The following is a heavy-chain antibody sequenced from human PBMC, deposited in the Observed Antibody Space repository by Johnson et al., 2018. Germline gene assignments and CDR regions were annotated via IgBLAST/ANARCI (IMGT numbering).Heavy chain of an antibody. CDR2: ISYSGST. CDR1: GGSISGRNYY. CDR3: ARQTFSDFEHYFYYWLDV. Sequence: QVQLQESGPGLVKPSETLSLTCTVSGGSISGRNYYWAWIRQPPGKGLEWIGSISYSGSTCYTPCLTGRVTISVDTSKNQFSLKLTSVTAADTTVYYCARQTFSDFEHYFYYWLDVWGQGITVTVSS. D-gene: IGHD2/OR15-2a*01. V-gene: IGHV4-39*01. J-gene: IGHJ6*02.